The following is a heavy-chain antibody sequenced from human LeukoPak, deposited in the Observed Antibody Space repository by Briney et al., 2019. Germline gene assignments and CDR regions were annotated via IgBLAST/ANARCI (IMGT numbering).Heavy chain of an antibody. J-gene: IGHJ3*02. D-gene: IGHD6-13*01. CDR1: GFTFSSHA. Sequence: PGGSLRLSCAASGFTFSSHAMNWVRQAPGEGLEWVAAISTTDGATYYADSVKGRFTISRDDSKNTLYVQMKSLRLEDTAVYYCARELSRSSWYYAFDIWGQGTTVTVSS. CDR2: ISTTDGAT. V-gene: IGHV3-23*01. CDR3: ARELSRSSWYYAFDI.